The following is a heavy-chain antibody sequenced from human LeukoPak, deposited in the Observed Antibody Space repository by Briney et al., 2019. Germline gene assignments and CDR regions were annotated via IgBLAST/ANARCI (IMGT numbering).Heavy chain of an antibody. CDR1: GFTFSSYA. D-gene: IGHD3-10*01. Sequence: GGSLRLSCAASGFTFSSYAMSWVRQAPGKGLEWVANIKKDGSEKHYVDSVKGRFTISRDNAKNSVYLQMSSLRAEDTAVYHCAKYAHGSGTSFDPWGQGTLVTVSS. CDR3: AKYAHGSGTSFDP. J-gene: IGHJ5*02. V-gene: IGHV3-7*01. CDR2: IKKDGSEK.